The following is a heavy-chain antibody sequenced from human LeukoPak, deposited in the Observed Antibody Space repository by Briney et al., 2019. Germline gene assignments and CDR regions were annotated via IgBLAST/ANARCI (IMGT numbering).Heavy chain of an antibody. V-gene: IGHV1-69*05. Sequence: EASVKVSCKASGGTFSSYAISWGRQAPGQGREWMGGIIPIFGTANYAQKFQGRVTITTDESTSTAYMELSSVRSEDTAVYYCARWDGYDPENYYYYMDVWGKGTTVTVSS. CDR2: IIPIFGTA. D-gene: IGHD5-12*01. J-gene: IGHJ6*03. CDR1: GGTFSSYA. CDR3: ARWDGYDPENYYYYMDV.